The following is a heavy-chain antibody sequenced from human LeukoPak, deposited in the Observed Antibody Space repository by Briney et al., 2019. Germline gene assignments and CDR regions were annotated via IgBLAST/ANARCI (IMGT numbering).Heavy chain of an antibody. CDR3: ARDHEW. D-gene: IGHD1-26*01. CDR2: ISGSDDST. V-gene: IGHV3-21*01. J-gene: IGHJ1*01. Sequence: GGSLRLSCAASGFAFSGFGMNWVRQAPGKGLEWVSTISGSDDSTYYAGSVKGRFTISRDNAKNSLYLQMNSLRAEDTAIYYCARDHEWGGQGTLVTVSS. CDR1: GFAFSGFG.